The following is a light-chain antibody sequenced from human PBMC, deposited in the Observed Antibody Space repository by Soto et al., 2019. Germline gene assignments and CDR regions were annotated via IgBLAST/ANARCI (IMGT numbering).Light chain of an antibody. Sequence: GDRVTVTCRASQGISSWLAWYQQKPGKAPKLLIYDASSLESGVPSRFSGSGSGTEFNLTISSLQPDDVATYYCQQYNSYSYTFGQGTKLEIK. V-gene: IGKV1-5*01. CDR3: QQYNSYSYT. CDR1: QGISSW. CDR2: DAS. J-gene: IGKJ2*01.